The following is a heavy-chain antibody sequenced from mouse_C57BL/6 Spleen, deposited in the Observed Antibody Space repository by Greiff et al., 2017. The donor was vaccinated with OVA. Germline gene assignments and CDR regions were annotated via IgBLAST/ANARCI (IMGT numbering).Heavy chain of an antibody. CDR2: IDPETGGT. CDR1: GYTFTDYE. V-gene: IGHV1-15*01. CDR3: TSGGYDYGFAY. J-gene: IGHJ3*01. Sequence: QVQLKESGAELVRPGASVTLSCKASGYTFTDYEMHWVKQTPVHGLEWIGAIDPETGGTAYNQKFKGKAILTADKSSSTAYMELRSLTSEDSAVDCCTSGGYDYGFAYWGQGTLVTVSA. D-gene: IGHD2-4*01.